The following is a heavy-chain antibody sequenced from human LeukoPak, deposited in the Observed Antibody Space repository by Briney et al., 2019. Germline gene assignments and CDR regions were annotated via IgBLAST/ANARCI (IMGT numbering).Heavy chain of an antibody. D-gene: IGHD6-13*01. V-gene: IGHV3-33*01. CDR2: IWYDGSNK. CDR3: ARDTIAAAGTRSYYYYGMDV. J-gene: IGHJ6*02. CDR1: GFTFTTYG. Sequence: PGRSLRLSCAVSGFTFTTYGMHWVRQAPGKGLEWVAVIWYDGSNKYYADSVKGRFTISRDNSKNTLYLQMNSLRAEDTAVYYCARDTIAAAGTRSYYYYGMDVWGQGTTVTVSS.